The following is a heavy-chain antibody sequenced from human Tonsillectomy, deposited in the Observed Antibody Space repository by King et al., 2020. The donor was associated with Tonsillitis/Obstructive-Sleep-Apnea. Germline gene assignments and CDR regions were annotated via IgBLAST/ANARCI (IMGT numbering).Heavy chain of an antibody. CDR2: IKSDGSST. CDR1: GFTFSSYW. V-gene: IGHV3-74*01. D-gene: IGHD3-3*01. Sequence: VQLVESGGGLVQPGGSLRLSCAASGFTFSSYWMHWVRQAPGKGLVGVSRIKSDGSSTRYADSVKGRFTISRDNAKNTLYLQMNSLRAEDTAVYYCARESAHYDFWSGYDSNTYYMDVWGKGTTVTVSS. J-gene: IGHJ6*03. CDR3: ARESAHYDFWSGYDSNTYYMDV.